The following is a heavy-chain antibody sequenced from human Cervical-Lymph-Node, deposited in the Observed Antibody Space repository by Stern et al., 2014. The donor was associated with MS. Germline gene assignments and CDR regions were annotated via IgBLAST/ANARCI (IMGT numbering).Heavy chain of an antibody. J-gene: IGHJ5*01. CDR2: ISSSSSNI. CDR1: GFNFGTYS. CDR3: ASTSGWFDS. V-gene: IGHV3-21*01. Sequence: VQLGQSGGGLVKPGGSLTLSCAASGFNFGTYSMNWVRQAPGKGLEWVSFISSSSSNIKYADAVKGRFTISRDNAKNSLFLQMSSLRVEDTAVYYCASTSGWFDSWGQGIQVTVSS.